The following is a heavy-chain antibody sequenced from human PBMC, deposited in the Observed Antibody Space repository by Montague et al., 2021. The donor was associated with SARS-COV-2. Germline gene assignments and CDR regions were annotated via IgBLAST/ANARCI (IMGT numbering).Heavy chain of an antibody. J-gene: IGHJ6*02. CDR1: GFIFSRSA. V-gene: IGHV3-23*01. Sequence: SLRLSCAASGFIFSRSAMSWVRQAPGKGLEWVSVIRAGGGSTYYADSVKGRLTISRDNSRNTLYLQMNSLRVEDTAIYYCAKDLSASWGGGSYYYGMDVWGQGTTVTVSS. CDR2: IRAGGGST. D-gene: IGHD3-16*01. CDR3: AKDLSASWGGGSYYYGMDV.